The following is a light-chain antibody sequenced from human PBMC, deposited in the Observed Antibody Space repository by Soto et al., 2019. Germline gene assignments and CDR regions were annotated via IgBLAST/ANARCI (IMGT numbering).Light chain of an antibody. CDR1: QSVSSY. CDR3: QQRINWLT. Sequence: EIVLTQSPATLSLSPGERATLSCRASQSVSSYLAWYQQKPDQAPRLLIYDASNRATGIPARFSGSGSGTDFTLTISSLEPEDFAVYYCQQRINWLTISGGTKVEIK. V-gene: IGKV3-11*01. CDR2: DAS. J-gene: IGKJ4*01.